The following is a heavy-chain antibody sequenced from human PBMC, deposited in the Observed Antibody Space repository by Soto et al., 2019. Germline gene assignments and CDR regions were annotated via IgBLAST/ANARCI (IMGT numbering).Heavy chain of an antibody. V-gene: IGHV3-11*01. CDR1: GFTFSDYY. D-gene: IGHD5-12*01. J-gene: IGHJ6*03. CDR2: ISSSGSTI. CDR3: ARDEGDSGYDYGYYYYYYMDV. Sequence: QVQLVESGGGLVKPGGSLRLSCAASGFTFSDYYMSWIRQAPGKGLEWVSYISSSGSTIYYVDSVKGRFTISRDNAKNSLYLQMNSLRAEDTAVYYCARDEGDSGYDYGYYYYYYMDVWGKGTTVTVSS.